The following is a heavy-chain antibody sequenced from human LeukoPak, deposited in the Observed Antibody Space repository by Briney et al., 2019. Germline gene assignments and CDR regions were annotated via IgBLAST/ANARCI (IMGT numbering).Heavy chain of an antibody. Sequence: GGSLRLSCAASRFTFNIYAMSWVRQAPGKGLEWVSAISGSGGSTYYADSVKGRFTISRDNSKNTLFLQMNSLRAEDTAVYYCAKVTGGDMITYGGLDYWGQGTLVTVSS. J-gene: IGHJ4*02. V-gene: IGHV3-23*01. CDR1: RFTFNIYA. CDR2: ISGSGGST. D-gene: IGHD3-16*01. CDR3: AKVTGGDMITYGGLDY.